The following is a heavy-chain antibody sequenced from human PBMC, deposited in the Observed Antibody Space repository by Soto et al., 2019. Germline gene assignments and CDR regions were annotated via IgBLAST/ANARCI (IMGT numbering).Heavy chain of an antibody. J-gene: IGHJ5*02. D-gene: IGHD2-15*01. CDR2: ISSSSSTI. CDR1: GFTFSSYS. V-gene: IGHV3-48*01. CDR3: ARDPGCSGGSCYSFWFDP. Sequence: GGSLRLSCAASGFTFSSYSMNWVRQAPGKGLEWVSYISSSSSTIYYADSVKGRFTISRDNAKNSLYLQMNSLRAEDTAVYYCARDPGCSGGSCYSFWFDPWGQGTLVTVSS.